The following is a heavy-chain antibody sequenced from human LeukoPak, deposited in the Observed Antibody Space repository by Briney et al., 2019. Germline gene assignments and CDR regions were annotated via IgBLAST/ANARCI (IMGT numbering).Heavy chain of an antibody. D-gene: IGHD3-16*01. J-gene: IGHJ4*02. CDR1: GFTFSSYW. V-gene: IGHV3-21*01. CDR3: ARGGSIRGIDY. Sequence: GGSLRLSCAASGFTFSSYWMNWVRQAPGKGLEWVSSISSSSSYIYYADSVKGRFTISRDNAKNSLYLQMNSLRAEDTAVYYCARGGSIRGIDYWGQGTLVTVSS. CDR2: ISSSSSYI.